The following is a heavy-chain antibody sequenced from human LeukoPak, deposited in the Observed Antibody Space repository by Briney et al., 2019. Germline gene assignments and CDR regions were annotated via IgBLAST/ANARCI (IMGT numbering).Heavy chain of an antibody. V-gene: IGHV3-23*01. CDR1: GFTFSSYA. J-gene: IGHJ4*02. Sequence: PGGSLRLSCAASGFTFSSYAMTWVRQAPAKGLEWVSSISGGDESTYNADSVKGRFIISRDNSKNTLYLQMNGLRAEDTAIYYCAKGEGGSCSSSSCSTYFDYWGQGTLVTVSS. CDR2: ISGGDEST. CDR3: AKGEGGSCSSSSCSTYFDY. D-gene: IGHD2-15*01.